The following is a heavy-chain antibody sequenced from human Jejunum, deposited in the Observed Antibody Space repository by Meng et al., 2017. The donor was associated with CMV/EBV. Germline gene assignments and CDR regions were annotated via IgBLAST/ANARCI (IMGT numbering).Heavy chain of an antibody. CDR1: GFNFENAY. CDR2: VKFRAEGGAT. CDR3: TVGYSSWYFG. D-gene: IGHD6-13*01. J-gene: IGHJ4*02. V-gene: IGHV3-15*07. Sequence: AGSGFNFENAYMNWVRQAPGKGLEWVGRVKFRAEGGATEYGALFRDRFIISRDDSRSTSYLQMNSLKTEDTAIYYCTVGYSSWYFGWGQGTLVTVSS.